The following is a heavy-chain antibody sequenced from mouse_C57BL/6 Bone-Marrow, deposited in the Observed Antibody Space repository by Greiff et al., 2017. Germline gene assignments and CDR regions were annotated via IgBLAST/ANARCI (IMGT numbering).Heavy chain of an antibody. CDR3: ASYWGAMDY. CDR2: IRNKANGYTT. J-gene: IGHJ4*01. Sequence: EVMLVESGGGLAQPGGSLSLSCAASGFTFTDYYMSWVRQPPGKALEWLGFIRNKANGYTTEYSASVKGRFTISRDNSQSILYLQMNALRAEDSATYYCASYWGAMDYWGQGTSVTVSS. V-gene: IGHV7-3*01. CDR1: GFTFTDYY.